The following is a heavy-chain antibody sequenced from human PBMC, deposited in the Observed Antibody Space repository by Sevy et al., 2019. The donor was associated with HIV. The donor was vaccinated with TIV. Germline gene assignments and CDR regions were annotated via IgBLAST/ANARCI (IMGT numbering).Heavy chain of an antibody. D-gene: IGHD3-22*01. CDR3: ARETGAAYDSDTSGFDY. Sequence: GGCLRLSCATSGFHFNYHDMHWVRQAPGKGLEWVSSISSNSKYLYYADSVKGRFTVSRDNARSSLFLQLSDLRAGDTAVYYCARETGAAYDSDTSGFDYWGQGTLVTVSS. CDR1: GFHFNYHD. J-gene: IGHJ4*02. CDR2: ISSNSKYL. V-gene: IGHV3-21*06.